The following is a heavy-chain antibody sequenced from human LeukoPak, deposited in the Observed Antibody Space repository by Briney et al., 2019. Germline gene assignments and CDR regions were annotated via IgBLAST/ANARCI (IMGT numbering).Heavy chain of an antibody. J-gene: IGHJ4*02. V-gene: IGHV1-46*01. CDR1: GYTFTSYY. D-gene: IGHD2-15*01. Sequence: AAVKVSCKASGYTFTSYYLHWVRQAPGQGLEWMGLINHDDGSTSYTQKFQGRVTMTRDTSTSIVYMELSSLRSEDTAVYYCARGRGRYCSGGSCFGDGDNWGQGTLVTVSS. CDR3: ARGRGRYCSGGSCFGDGDN. CDR2: INHDDGST.